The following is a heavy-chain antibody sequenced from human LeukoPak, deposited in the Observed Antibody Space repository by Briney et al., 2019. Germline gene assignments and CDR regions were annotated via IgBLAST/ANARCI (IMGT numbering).Heavy chain of an antibody. CDR1: GGSITNYY. D-gene: IGHD5-24*01. J-gene: IGHJ2*01. V-gene: IGHV4-59*01. CDR2: VSYCGRT. CDR3: ARPGRQDAYNGHYWYFDL. Sequence: PSETLSLTCTVSGGSITNYYWNWIRQPPGKDLEWIGCVSYCGRTHYSSALKSRVTISVDTSKNQFSLNLRSVTAADTAVYYCARPGRQDAYNGHYWYFDLWGRGTLVTVSS.